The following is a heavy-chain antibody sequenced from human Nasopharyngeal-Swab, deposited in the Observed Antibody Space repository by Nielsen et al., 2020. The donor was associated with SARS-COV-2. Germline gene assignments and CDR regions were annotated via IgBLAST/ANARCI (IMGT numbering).Heavy chain of an antibody. J-gene: IGHJ4*02. V-gene: IGHV1-2*06. Sequence: KVSCKASGYTFTGYYMHWVRQAPGQGLEWMGRINPNSGGTNYAQKFQGRVTMTRDTSISTACMELSRLRSDDTAVYYCARGPYDFWSDLTGPDYWGQGTLVTVSS. CDR1: GYTFTGYY. CDR2: INPNSGGT. CDR3: ARGPYDFWSDLTGPDY. D-gene: IGHD3-3*01.